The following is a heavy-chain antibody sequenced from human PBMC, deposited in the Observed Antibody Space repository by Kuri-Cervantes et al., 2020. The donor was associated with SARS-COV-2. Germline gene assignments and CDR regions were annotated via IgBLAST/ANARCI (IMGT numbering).Heavy chain of an antibody. Sequence: GESLKISCAASGITVNSNYMSWVRQAPGKGLEWVSKIKEDGSGQYYVDSVKGRFTISRDNAKNTLYLQMNSLRAEDTAVYYCARRYTDVLGFLEWPGKTQYYYYIDVWGKGTTVTVSS. CDR3: ARRYTDVLGFLEWPGKTQYYYYIDV. V-gene: IGHV3-7*03. D-gene: IGHD3-3*01. CDR2: IKEDGSGQ. J-gene: IGHJ6*03. CDR1: GITVNSNY.